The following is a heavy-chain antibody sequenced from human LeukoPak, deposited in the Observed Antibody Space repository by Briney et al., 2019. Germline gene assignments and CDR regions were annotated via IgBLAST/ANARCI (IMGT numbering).Heavy chain of an antibody. V-gene: IGHV3-23*01. CDR3: AKESPEFDY. Sequence: GGSLRLSCAASGFTFSSYAMTWVRQAPGKGLEWGSVISGSGGTTYYADSVKGRFTISRDNSKNTLFLQMNSLRAEDTAVYYCAKESPEFDYWGQGTLVTVSS. J-gene: IGHJ4*02. CDR1: GFTFSSYA. D-gene: IGHD1-14*01. CDR2: ISGSGGTT.